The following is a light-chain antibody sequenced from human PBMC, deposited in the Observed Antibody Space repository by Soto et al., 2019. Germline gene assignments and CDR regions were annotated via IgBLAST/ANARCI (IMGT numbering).Light chain of an antibody. Sequence: DIQMTQSPSSLSASVGDRVTITCRASQSISTYLNWYRHKPGKAPKVLIYAVSSLQSGVPSRFSGSGSGTDFTLTITSLQPEDSATYYCQHSYGTPRTFGQGTKVEIK. CDR1: QSISTY. V-gene: IGKV1-39*01. CDR3: QHSYGTPRT. CDR2: AVS. J-gene: IGKJ1*01.